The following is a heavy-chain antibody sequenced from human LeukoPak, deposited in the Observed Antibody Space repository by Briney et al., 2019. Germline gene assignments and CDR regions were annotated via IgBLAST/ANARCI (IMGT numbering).Heavy chain of an antibody. CDR2: INTNTGHP. J-gene: IGHJ4*02. CDR3: ASDWGPVY. D-gene: IGHD7-27*01. CDR1: GYTFTTYA. V-gene: IGHV7-4-1*02. Sequence: GASVKVSCKASGYTFTTYAINWVRQAPGQGLEWMGWINTNTGHPTYAQGFTGRFVFSSETSVSTAYLQISSLKAEDTAVYYCASDWGPVYWGQGTLVTVSS.